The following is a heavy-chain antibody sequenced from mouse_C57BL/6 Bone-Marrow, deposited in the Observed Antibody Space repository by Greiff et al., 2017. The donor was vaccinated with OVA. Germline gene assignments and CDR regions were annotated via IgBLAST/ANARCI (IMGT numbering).Heavy chain of an antibody. D-gene: IGHD3-2*02. CDR2: IDPETGGT. CDR3: ELRRYYYAMDY. Sequence: VKLMESGAELVRPGASVTLSCKASGYTFTDYEMHWVKQTPVHGLEWIGAIDPETGGTAYNQKFKGKAILTADKSSSTAYMELRSLTSEDSAVYYCELRRYYYAMDYWGQGTSVTVSS. J-gene: IGHJ4*01. V-gene: IGHV1-15*01. CDR1: GYTFTDYE.